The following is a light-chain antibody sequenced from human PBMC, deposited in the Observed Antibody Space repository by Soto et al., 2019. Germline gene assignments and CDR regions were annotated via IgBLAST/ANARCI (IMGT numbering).Light chain of an antibody. V-gene: IGLV2-14*01. J-gene: IGLJ2*01. CDR2: EVS. CDR3: SSDTSTSAVL. CDR1: SSDVGGYNY. Sequence: QSALTQPASVSGSPGQSITISCTGTSSDVGGYNYVSWYQQHPGKAPKLMIYEVSNRPSGVSNRFSGSKSGNTASLTISGRQAEDEADYYCSSDTSTSAVLFGGGTKLTVL.